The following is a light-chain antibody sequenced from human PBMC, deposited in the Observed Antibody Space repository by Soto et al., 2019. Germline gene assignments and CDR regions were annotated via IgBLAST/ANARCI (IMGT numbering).Light chain of an antibody. Sequence: DIQMTQSPSSLSASVGDRVTITCQASQDISNYLNWYQQKPGKAPKLLIYDASNLETGVPSRFSGRGSGTDFTFTISSLQPEDIATYYCQQGDGSLRIFTFGPGTRVD. CDR3: QQGDGSLRIFT. CDR2: DAS. CDR1: QDISNY. J-gene: IGKJ3*01. V-gene: IGKV1-33*01.